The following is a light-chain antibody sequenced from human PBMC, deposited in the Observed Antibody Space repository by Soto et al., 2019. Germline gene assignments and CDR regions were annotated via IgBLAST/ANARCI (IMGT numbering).Light chain of an antibody. CDR3: QQADSFPQT. V-gene: IGKV1-12*01. CDR2: AAS. Sequence: DIQMTQSPSSVSASVGDRVTITCLASQGIGTWLAWYQQKPGKGPNLLIYAASSLESGVPSRFSGSGSGTDFTLTISSLQPEDFATYYCQQADSFPQTFGQGTKVDIK. CDR1: QGIGTW. J-gene: IGKJ1*01.